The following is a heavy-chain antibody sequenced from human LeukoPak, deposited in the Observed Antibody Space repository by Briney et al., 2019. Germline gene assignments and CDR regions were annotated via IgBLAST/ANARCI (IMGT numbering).Heavy chain of an antibody. V-gene: IGHV4-4*02. J-gene: IGHJ4*02. CDR3: ASLYSGSYDTGSFDYFNY. Sequence: PSGTLSLTCAVSGGSISSIAWWSWVRQPPGKGLEWIGEINQSGSTNYNPSLKSRVTISVDKSKNQFSLKLRFVTAADTAVYYCASLYSGSYDTGSFDYFNYWGQGTRVTVSS. D-gene: IGHD1-26*01. CDR1: GGSISSIAW. CDR2: INQSGST.